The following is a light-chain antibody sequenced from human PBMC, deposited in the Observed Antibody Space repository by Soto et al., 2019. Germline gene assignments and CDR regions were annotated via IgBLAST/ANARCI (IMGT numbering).Light chain of an antibody. Sequence: DIQVTQSPSSVSASEGDRVTITCRASQGISSWLAWYQQKPGKAPKLLIYKASTLKSGVPSRFSGSRSGTDFTLTISSLQPDDFATYYCQHYNSYSEAFGQGTKVDI. CDR2: KAS. CDR3: QHYNSYSEA. CDR1: QGISSW. V-gene: IGKV1-5*03. J-gene: IGKJ1*01.